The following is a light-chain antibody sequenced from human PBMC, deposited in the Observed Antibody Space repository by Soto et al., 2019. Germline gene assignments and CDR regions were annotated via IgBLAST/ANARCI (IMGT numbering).Light chain of an antibody. CDR3: QQYSRHWT. CDR1: QSINNW. J-gene: IGKJ1*01. CDR2: QAS. V-gene: IGKV1-5*03. Sequence: DIQMTQSPSTLSASVRDRVIITCRASQSINNWLAWYQQKPGKAPKVLIYQASSLETGAPSRFSGSGSGTEFTLTISSLQPDDFATYYCQQYSRHWTFGQGTKVEI.